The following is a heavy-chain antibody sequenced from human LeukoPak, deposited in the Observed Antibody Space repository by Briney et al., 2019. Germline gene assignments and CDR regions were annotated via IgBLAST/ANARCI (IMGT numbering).Heavy chain of an antibody. D-gene: IGHD2-2*01. Sequence: GASVKVSCKASGGTFSSYAISWVRQAPGQGLEWMGGIIPIFGTANYPQKFQGRVTITADESTSTAYMELSSLRAEDTAVYYCARDILRGIVVVPAVNYYYYYGMDVWGKGTTVTVSS. J-gene: IGHJ6*04. V-gene: IGHV1-69*13. CDR3: ARDILRGIVVVPAVNYYYYYGMDV. CDR2: IIPIFGTA. CDR1: GGTFSSYA.